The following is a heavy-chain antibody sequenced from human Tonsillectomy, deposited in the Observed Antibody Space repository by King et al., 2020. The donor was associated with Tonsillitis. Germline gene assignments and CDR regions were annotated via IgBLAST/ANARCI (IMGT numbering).Heavy chain of an antibody. D-gene: IGHD4-17*01. CDR3: ARSPVFYGDYHFDY. V-gene: IGHV4-39*01. CDR1: GGSISSSSYY. Sequence: LQLQESGPGLVKPSETLSLTCTVSGGSISSSSYYWGWIRQPPGKGLEWIGIFYYTWSTYYNPSLKSRVTISVDTSNNQFSLRLSSVTAADTAVYYCARSPVFYGDYHFDYWGQGTLVTVSS. CDR2: FYYTWST. J-gene: IGHJ4*02.